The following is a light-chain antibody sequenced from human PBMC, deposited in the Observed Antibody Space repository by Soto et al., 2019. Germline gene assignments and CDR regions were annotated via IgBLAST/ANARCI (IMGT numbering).Light chain of an antibody. J-gene: IGKJ4*01. CDR2: AAS. Sequence: DIQMTQSPSTVSGSVGDRVTITCRATQDISTGLAWYQQKPGKAPKLLIYAASRLQGGVPSRFSGSGSGTDFTLTISTLQPEDFATYYCQQANSFPLTFGGGTNVDLK. CDR3: QQANSFPLT. CDR1: QDISTG. V-gene: IGKV1-12*01.